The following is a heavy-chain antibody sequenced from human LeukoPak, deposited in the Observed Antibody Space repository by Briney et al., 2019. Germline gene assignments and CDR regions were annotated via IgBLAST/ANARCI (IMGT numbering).Heavy chain of an antibody. CDR2: LNEAGSKR. D-gene: IGHD5-24*01. CDR3: ARDGRDGFIDY. V-gene: IGHV3-7*01. J-gene: IGHJ4*02. Sequence: PGGSLRLSCAASGFPFRSYWMSWVRQAPGKALVWGAILNEAGSKRYYVASVKGRFTISRDNAKNSLYLQINSLRVEDTAAYYCARDGRDGFIDYWGQGTLVTVSS. CDR1: GFPFRSYW.